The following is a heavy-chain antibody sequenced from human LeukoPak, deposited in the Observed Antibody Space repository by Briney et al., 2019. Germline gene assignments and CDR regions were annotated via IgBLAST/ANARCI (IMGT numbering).Heavy chain of an antibody. CDR2: IYYSGSM. D-gene: IGHD6-13*01. CDR1: GGSINSGDYY. CDR3: ARTYSSSWPYWFDP. Sequence: PSETLSLTCTVSGGSINSGDYYWSWIRQPPGKGLEWIGYIYYSGSMYYNPSLKSRVSISVDTSKNQFSLKLSSVTAADTAVYYCARTYSSSWPYWFDPWGQGTLVTVSS. V-gene: IGHV4-30-4*01. J-gene: IGHJ5*02.